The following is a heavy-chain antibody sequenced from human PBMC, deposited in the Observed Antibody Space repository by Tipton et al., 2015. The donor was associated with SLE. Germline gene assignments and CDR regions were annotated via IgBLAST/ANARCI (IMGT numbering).Heavy chain of an antibody. J-gene: IGHJ3*02. D-gene: IGHD3-10*01. Sequence: SLRLSCAASGFTFNIHGMMWVRQAPGKGLEWVSGINGGGGGTHTADSVKGRFTISRDNSKNTLYLQMNSLRAEDTAVYYCAKGLGLFGSGSYSDIWGQGTMVTVSS. CDR2: INGGGGGT. V-gene: IGHV3-23*01. CDR3: AKGLGLFGSGSYSDI. CDR1: GFTFNIHG.